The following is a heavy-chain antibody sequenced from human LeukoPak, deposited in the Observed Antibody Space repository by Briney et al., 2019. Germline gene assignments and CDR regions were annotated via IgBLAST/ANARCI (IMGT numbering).Heavy chain of an antibody. D-gene: IGHD3-10*01. CDR1: GGSISSSSYY. CDR3: ASVRRGFGESSKYYAYYYMGV. J-gene: IGHJ6*03. Sequence: SETLSLTSTVSGGSISSSSYYWGWIRQPPGKGREWIVNIYYSGSTYYNPSLKSRITISLNTTKNQFSLKLSSVTAADTAVYYCASVRRGFGESSKYYAYYYMGVWGKGTTVTISS. CDR2: IYYSGST. V-gene: IGHV4-39*01.